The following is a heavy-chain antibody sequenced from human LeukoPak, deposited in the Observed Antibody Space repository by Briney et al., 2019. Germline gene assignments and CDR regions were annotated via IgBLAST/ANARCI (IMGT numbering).Heavy chain of an antibody. J-gene: IGHJ4*02. CDR3: ARDPGANYFDY. CDR2: INPNSGAT. CDR1: GYIFTSYY. V-gene: IGHV1-2*02. Sequence: GASVKVSCQASGYIFTSYYIHWVRQAPGQGLEWMGWINPNSGATNFAQKFQGRVTMTSDTSITTAYMELRWLRSDDTAVYYCARDPGANYFDYWGQGTLVTVSS.